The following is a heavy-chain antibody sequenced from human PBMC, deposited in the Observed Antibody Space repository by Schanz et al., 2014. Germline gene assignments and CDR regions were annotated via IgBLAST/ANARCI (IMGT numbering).Heavy chain of an antibody. Sequence: EVQLVESGGGLVQPGGSLRLSCVASGFTFSSFSMNWVRQTPEKGLEWVSLIYSGGDTNYAGSVKGRFTISRDGSKNTLYLQMNSLRAEDTAVYYCARKTDSSGTGDYWGQGTLVTVSS. J-gene: IGHJ4*02. CDR2: IYSGGDT. D-gene: IGHD6-19*01. CDR3: ARKTDSSGTGDY. V-gene: IGHV3-66*01. CDR1: GFTFSSFS.